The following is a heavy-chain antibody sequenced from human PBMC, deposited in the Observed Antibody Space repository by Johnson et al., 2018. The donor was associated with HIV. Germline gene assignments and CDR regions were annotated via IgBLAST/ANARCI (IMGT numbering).Heavy chain of an antibody. Sequence: EVQLVESGGGLIQPGGSLRLSCSASGFTFSNYWMTWVRQAPGKGLEWVANIKKDGSEESYVDSVKGRFTVSRDNAKNSLNLQMNSLRADDTAVYYCARDLYYDTGGYRCALDLWGQGTMVTVSS. CDR1: GFTFSNYW. J-gene: IGHJ3*01. V-gene: IGHV3-7*01. CDR2: IKKDGSEE. D-gene: IGHD3-22*01. CDR3: ARDLYYDTGGYRCALDL.